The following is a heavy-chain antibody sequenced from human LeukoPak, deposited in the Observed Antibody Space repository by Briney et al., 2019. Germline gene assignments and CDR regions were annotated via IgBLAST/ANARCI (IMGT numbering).Heavy chain of an antibody. D-gene: IGHD3-22*01. J-gene: IGHJ4*02. Sequence: GESLRLSCAASGFTFSDYYMSWIRQAPGKGLEWVSYISSSGSTIYYADSVKGRFTISRDNAKNSLYLQMNSLRAEDTAVYYCARGPGGGYYDSSGYYEGWDYWGQGTLVTVSS. CDR2: ISSSGSTI. CDR3: ARGPGGGYYDSSGYYEGWDY. CDR1: GFTFSDYY. V-gene: IGHV3-11*04.